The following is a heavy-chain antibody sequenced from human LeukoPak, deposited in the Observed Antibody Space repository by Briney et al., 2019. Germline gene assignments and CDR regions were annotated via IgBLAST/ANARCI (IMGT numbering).Heavy chain of an antibody. CDR3: ARILVGKMAHLSSDY. V-gene: IGHV3-30*14. D-gene: IGHD5-12*01. Sequence: GGSLRLSCAASGFTLSENNVHWVRQAPGKGLEWVALISNDGNSKDYADSVKGRSTLSGDNSKNTLYLQMNSLRAEDTAVYYCARILVGKMAHLSSDYWGQGTLVTVSS. J-gene: IGHJ4*02. CDR2: ISNDGNSK. CDR1: GFTLSENN.